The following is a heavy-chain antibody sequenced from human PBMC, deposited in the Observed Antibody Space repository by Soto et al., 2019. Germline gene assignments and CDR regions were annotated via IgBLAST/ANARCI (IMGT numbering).Heavy chain of an antibody. V-gene: IGHV1-58*01. J-gene: IGHJ6*02. D-gene: IGHD6-19*01. Sequence: SVKVSCKASGFTFTSSAVQWVRQARGQRLEWIGWIVVGSGNTNYAQKFQERVTITRDMSTSTAYMELSSLRSEDTAVYYCAAAVVVAAYGMDVWGQGTTVTVSS. CDR1: GFTFTSSA. CDR2: IVVGSGNT. CDR3: AAAVVVAAYGMDV.